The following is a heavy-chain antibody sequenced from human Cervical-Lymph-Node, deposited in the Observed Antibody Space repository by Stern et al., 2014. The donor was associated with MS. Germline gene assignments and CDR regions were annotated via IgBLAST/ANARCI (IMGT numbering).Heavy chain of an antibody. CDR2: IYWSDDK. V-gene: IGHV2-5*01. Sequence: QVTLRESGPTLVKPTQPLTLTCTFSGFSLSTSGVGGGWIRQPPGKALESLVLIYWSDDKRYSPTLKISLTITKDTSKIQVVLTMTNMDPVDTDTYYCARSRTSSSSDYWGQGTLVTVSS. CDR3: ARSRTSSSSDY. D-gene: IGHD6-13*01. J-gene: IGHJ4*02. CDR1: GFSLSTSGVG.